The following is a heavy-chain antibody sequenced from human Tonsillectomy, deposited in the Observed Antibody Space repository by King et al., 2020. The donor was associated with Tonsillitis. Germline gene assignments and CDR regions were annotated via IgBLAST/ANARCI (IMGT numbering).Heavy chain of an antibody. CDR2: IYYSGST. CDR1: GGSISSSSYY. D-gene: IGHD6-13*01. CDR3: ASRNSSLYIFP. Sequence: VQLQESGPGLVKPSENLSLTCTVSGGSISSSSYYWGWIRQPPGKGLEWIGSIYYSGSTYYNPSLKSRVTISIDTSKNQFSLKLSSVTAADTAVYYCASRNSSLYIFPWGQGTLVNVSS. V-gene: IGHV4-39*01. J-gene: IGHJ5*02.